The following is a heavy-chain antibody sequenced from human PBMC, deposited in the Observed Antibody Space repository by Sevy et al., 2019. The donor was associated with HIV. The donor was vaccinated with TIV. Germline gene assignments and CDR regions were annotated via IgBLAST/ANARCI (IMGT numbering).Heavy chain of an antibody. D-gene: IGHD5-12*01. Sequence: GGSLRLSCAVSGFTFENYGMSWVRQAPGKGLEWVTGINWNGGTKNYVDSVKGRFTISRDNAKNSLNLQVDSLRVEDTAVYYCARNTGFAYGDNWFDPWGQGTLVTVSS. CDR2: INWNGGTK. J-gene: IGHJ5*02. CDR1: GFTFENYG. CDR3: ARNTGFAYGDNWFDP. V-gene: IGHV3-20*04.